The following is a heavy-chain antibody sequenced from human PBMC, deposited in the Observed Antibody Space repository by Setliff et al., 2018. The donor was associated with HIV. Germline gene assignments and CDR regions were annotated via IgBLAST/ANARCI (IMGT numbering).Heavy chain of an antibody. D-gene: IGHD3-22*01. CDR1: GGPLTYHY. Sequence: PSETLSLTCAVHGGPLTYHYWNWIRQSPGKGLEWIAEVHHTGYLNYNPSLKRRVSISVDTAKIEFSLTLSSGTAADTAVYYCARRVYYYDSSGYLREEGFDRWGQGTLVTVSS. CDR2: VHHTGYL. J-gene: IGHJ5*02. CDR3: ARRVYYYDSSGYLREEGFDR. V-gene: IGHV4-34*01.